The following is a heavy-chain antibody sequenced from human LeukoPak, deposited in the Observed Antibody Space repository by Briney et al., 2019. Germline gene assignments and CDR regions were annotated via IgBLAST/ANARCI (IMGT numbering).Heavy chain of an antibody. Sequence: GESLKISCKGSGYSFPNYWIGWVRQMPGKGLEWMGIIYPGDSDTTYKPSFQGQVTISADKSISTAYLQWSSLKASDTAMCYCARSRAEKVPVSGSYRHHDAFDIWGQGTRVTVSP. CDR2: IYPGDSDT. D-gene: IGHD3-16*02. V-gene: IGHV5-51*01. CDR1: GYSFPNYW. J-gene: IGHJ3*02. CDR3: ARSRAEKVPVSGSYRHHDAFDI.